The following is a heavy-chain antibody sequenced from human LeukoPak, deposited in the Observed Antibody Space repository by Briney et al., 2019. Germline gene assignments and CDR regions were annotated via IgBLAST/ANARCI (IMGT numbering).Heavy chain of an antibody. J-gene: IGHJ4*02. CDR2: IWYDGSNK. CDR1: GFTFSNAW. D-gene: IGHD3-10*01. Sequence: GGSLRLSCAASGFTFSNAWMNWVRQAPGKGLEWVAVIWYDGSNKYYADSVKGRFTISRDNSKNTLYLQMNSLRAEDTSVYYCATVRGGSGTYYNDYWGQGTLVTVSS. CDR3: ATVRGGSGTYYNDY. V-gene: IGHV3-33*08.